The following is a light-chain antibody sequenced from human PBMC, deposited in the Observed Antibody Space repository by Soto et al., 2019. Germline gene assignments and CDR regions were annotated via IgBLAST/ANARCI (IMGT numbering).Light chain of an antibody. CDR3: QQYNSYSWT. CDR1: QSISSW. J-gene: IGKJ1*01. CDR2: KAS. V-gene: IGKV1-5*03. Sequence: DIQMTQSPYTLSASVADRVTITCRASQSISSWLAWYQQKPGKAPKLLIYKASSLESGVPSRFSGSGSGTEFTLTISSLQPDDFAAYYCQQYNSYSWTIGQGTEVEIK.